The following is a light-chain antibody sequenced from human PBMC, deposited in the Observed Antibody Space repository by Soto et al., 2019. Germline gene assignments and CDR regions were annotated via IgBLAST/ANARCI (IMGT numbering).Light chain of an antibody. CDR1: RSNIGINY. CDR3: VSWDDSLNVYI. J-gene: IGLJ1*01. V-gene: IGLV1-47*01. Sequence: QSVRTQPPSASGTPGQGVTSSCSRSRSNIGINYIYWYQQFPGTAPKLLIYKTNQRPSGVPDRFFGSKSGTSASLAISGLRSEDEADYYCVSWDDSLNVYIFGSGSKVTVL. CDR2: KTN.